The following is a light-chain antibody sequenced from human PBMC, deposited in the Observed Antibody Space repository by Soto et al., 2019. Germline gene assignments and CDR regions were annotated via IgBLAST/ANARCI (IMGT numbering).Light chain of an antibody. CDR3: QSYDSSLSGSVV. CDR2: GNS. Sequence: QSVLTQPPSVSGAPGQRVTISCTGSSSNIGAGYDVHWYQQLPGTAPKLLIYGNSNRPSGVADRFSGSKSGTSASLAITGLQAEHEADYYCQSYDSSLSGSVVFGGGTKLTVL. V-gene: IGLV1-40*01. CDR1: SSNIGAGYD. J-gene: IGLJ2*01.